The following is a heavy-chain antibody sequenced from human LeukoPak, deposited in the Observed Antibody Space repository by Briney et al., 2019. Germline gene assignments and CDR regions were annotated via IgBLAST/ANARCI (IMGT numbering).Heavy chain of an antibody. CDR2: IYYSGST. Sequence: SETLSLTCTVSGGSISSSSYYWGWIRQPPGKGLEWIGYIYYSGSTNYNPSLKSRVTISVDTSKNQFSLKLSSVTAADTAVYYCARARGYDIPFDYWGQGTLVTVSS. J-gene: IGHJ4*02. D-gene: IGHD3-9*01. CDR1: GGSISSSSYY. V-gene: IGHV4-61*05. CDR3: ARARGYDIPFDY.